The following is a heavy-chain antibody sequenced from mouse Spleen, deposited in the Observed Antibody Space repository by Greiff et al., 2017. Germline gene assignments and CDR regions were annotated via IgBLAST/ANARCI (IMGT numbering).Heavy chain of an antibody. CDR1: GFTFSDYY. V-gene: IGHV5-16*01. CDR2: INYDGSST. D-gene: IGHD2-12*01. CDR3: ARGGYSYYSHYAMDY. Sequence: EVQVVESEGGLVQPGSSMKLSCTASGFTFSDYYMAWVRQVPEKGLEWVANINYDGSSTYYLDSLKSRFIISRDNAKNILYLQMSSLKSEDTATYYCARGGYSYYSHYAMDYWGQGTSVTVSS. J-gene: IGHJ4*01.